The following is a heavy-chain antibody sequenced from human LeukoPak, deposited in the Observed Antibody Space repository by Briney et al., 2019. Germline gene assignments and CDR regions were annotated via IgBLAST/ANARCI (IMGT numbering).Heavy chain of an antibody. D-gene: IGHD3-9*01. J-gene: IGHJ4*02. V-gene: IGHV3-53*01. CDR3: AKAATLRYFDSGDY. CDR2: IYSGGST. CDR1: GFTVSSNY. Sequence: GGSLRLSCAASGFTVSSNYMSWVRQAPGKGLEWVSVIYSGGSTYYADSVKGRFTISRDNSKNTLYLQMNSLRAEDTAVYYCAKAATLRYFDSGDYWGQGTLVTVSS.